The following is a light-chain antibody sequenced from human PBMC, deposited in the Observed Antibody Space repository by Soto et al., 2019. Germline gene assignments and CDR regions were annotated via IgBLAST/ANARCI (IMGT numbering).Light chain of an antibody. J-gene: IGKJ3*01. CDR2: AAS. CDR3: QRSYSTLVT. V-gene: IGKV1-39*01. Sequence: DLQMTQSPSSLSASVGDRVTITCRASQSISSYLNWYQQKPGKAPKLLIYAASSLQSGVPSRFSGRGSGTDFTLTISSLQPEDFATYYCQRSYSTLVTFGPGTKVDIK. CDR1: QSISSY.